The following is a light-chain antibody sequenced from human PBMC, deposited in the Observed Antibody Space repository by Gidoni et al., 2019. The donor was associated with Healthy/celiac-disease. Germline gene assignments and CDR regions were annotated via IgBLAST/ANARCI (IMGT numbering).Light chain of an antibody. CDR2: DAS. V-gene: IGKV3-11*01. CDR1: QSVSSY. Sequence: DIVFTQSPATLSLSPGERATLSCRASQSVSSYLAWYQQKPGQAPRLLIHDASNRATGIPARFSGSGSGTDFTLTISSLEPEDFAVYYCQQRSNWPQLTFGGGTKVEIK. CDR3: QQRSNWPQLT. J-gene: IGKJ4*01.